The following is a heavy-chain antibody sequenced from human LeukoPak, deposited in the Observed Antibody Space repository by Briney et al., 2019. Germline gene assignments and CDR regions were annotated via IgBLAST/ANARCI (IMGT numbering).Heavy chain of an antibody. CDR2: IKEDGSEK. Sequence: GGSLRLSCAASGFTFSRYRMTWVRQAPGKGLEWVANIKEDGSEKYYVGSVKGRFTTSRDNAENSLSLQMNNLRAEDTAVYYCARDPTNGYCSGGTCSDYWGQGTLVTVSS. V-gene: IGHV3-7*03. J-gene: IGHJ4*02. CDR3: ARDPTNGYCSGGTCSDY. CDR1: GFTFSRYR. D-gene: IGHD2-15*01.